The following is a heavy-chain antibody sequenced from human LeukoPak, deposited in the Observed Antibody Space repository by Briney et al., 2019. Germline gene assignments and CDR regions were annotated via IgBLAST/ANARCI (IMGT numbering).Heavy chain of an antibody. CDR2: IYYSGST. CDR3: ARESRIAARNFDY. V-gene: IGHV4-61*01. Sequence: SETLSLTCTVSGGSVSSGSYYWSWIRQPPGKGLEWIGYIYYSGSTNYNPSLKSRVTISVDTSKNQFSLKLSSVTAADTAVYYCARESRIAARNFDYWGQGTLVTVSS. J-gene: IGHJ4*02. D-gene: IGHD6-6*01. CDR1: GGSVSSGSYY.